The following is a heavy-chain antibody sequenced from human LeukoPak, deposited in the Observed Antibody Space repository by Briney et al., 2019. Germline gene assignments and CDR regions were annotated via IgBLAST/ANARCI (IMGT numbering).Heavy chain of an antibody. CDR2: IYYSGST. Sequence: PSETLSLTCTVSGGSISSSSYYWGWIRQPPGKGLEWIGSIYYSGSTYYNPSLKSRVTISVDTSKNQFSLKLSSVTDADTAVYYCASSTSGSYYRGGYYFDYWGQGTLVTVSS. D-gene: IGHD1-26*01. CDR1: GGSISSSSYY. J-gene: IGHJ4*02. CDR3: ASSTSGSYYRGGYYFDY. V-gene: IGHV4-39*01.